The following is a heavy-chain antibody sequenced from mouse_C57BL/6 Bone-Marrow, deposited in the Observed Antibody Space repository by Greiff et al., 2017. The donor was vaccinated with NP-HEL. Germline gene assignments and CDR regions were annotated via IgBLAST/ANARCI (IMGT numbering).Heavy chain of an antibody. CDR3: ARWVASYCFDY. V-gene: IGHV1-26*01. D-gene: IGHD1-1*02. Sequence: EVQLQQSGPELVKPGASVKISCKASGYTFTDYYMNWVKQSHGKSLEWIGDINPNNGGTSYNQKFKGKATLTVDKSSSTAYMELRSLTSEDSAVYYCARWVASYCFDYWGQGTTLTVSS. CDR1: GYTFTDYY. CDR2: INPNNGGT. J-gene: IGHJ2*01.